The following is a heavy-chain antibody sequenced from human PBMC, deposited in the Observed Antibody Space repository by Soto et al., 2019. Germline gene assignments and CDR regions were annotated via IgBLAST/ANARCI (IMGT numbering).Heavy chain of an antibody. J-gene: IGHJ4*02. V-gene: IGHV3-23*01. CDR1: VFTCSSYA. CDR2: ISGSGGST. D-gene: IGHD4-17*01. Sequence: PGWSLRLSCSASVFTCSSYAMSWFRQAPGKGLEWVSAISGSGGSTYYADSVKGRFTISRDNSKNTLYLQMNSLRAEDTAVYYCAKDRTRTTVTTTFTHFDYWGQGTLVTVSS. CDR3: AKDRTRTTVTTTFTHFDY.